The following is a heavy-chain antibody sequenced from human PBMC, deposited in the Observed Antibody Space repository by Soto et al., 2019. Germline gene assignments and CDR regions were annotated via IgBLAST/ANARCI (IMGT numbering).Heavy chain of an antibody. CDR3: TTRYDFWSGYYSPDKPDAFDI. CDR1: GFTFSNAW. Sequence: GGSLRLSCAASGFTFSNAWMSWVRQAPGKGLEWVGRIKSKTDGGTTDYAAPVKGRFTISRDDSKNTLYLQMNSLKTEDTSVYYCTTRYDFWSGYYSPDKPDAFDIWGQGTMVTVSS. J-gene: IGHJ3*02. V-gene: IGHV3-15*01. D-gene: IGHD3-3*01. CDR2: IKSKTDGGTT.